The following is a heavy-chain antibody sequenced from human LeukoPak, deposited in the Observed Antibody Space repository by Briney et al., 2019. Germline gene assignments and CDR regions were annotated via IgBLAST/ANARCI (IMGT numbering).Heavy chain of an antibody. D-gene: IGHD2-2*01. Sequence: GGSLRLSCAASGFIFSDYGMHWVRQAPGKGLEWVAVISYDGSNKYYADSVKGRFTISRDNSKNTLYLQMNSLRAEDTAVYYCAKSGCSNTNCYLNYWGQGTLVTVSS. J-gene: IGHJ4*02. V-gene: IGHV3-30*18. CDR2: ISYDGSNK. CDR3: AKSGCSNTNCYLNY. CDR1: GFIFSDYG.